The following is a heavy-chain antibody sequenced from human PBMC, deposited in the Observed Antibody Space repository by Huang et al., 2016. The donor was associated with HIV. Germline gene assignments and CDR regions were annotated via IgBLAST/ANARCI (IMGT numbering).Heavy chain of an antibody. J-gene: IGHJ3*02. Sequence: EVQLMESGGGLVQPGGSLRLSCAASGFTFSTYNMNWVRQAPGKGLECVAYITISSGSIYYADSVKGLFTISRDNAKNSLYLQMNSLRAEDTAVYYCARFGSYYYGSGSYLDAFDIWGQGTMVTVSS. D-gene: IGHD3-10*01. CDR1: GFTFSTYN. CDR2: ITISSGSI. V-gene: IGHV3-48*01. CDR3: ARFGSYYYGSGSYLDAFDI.